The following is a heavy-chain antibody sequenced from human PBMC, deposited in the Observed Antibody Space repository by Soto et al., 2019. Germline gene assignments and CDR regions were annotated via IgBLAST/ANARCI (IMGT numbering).Heavy chain of an antibody. CDR2: ISSSSSYI. V-gene: IGHV3-21*01. Sequence: GGSLRLSCAASGFTFSSYSMNWVRQAPGKGLEWVSSISSSSSYIYYADSVKGRFTISRDNAKNSLYLQMNSLRAEDTAVYYCARMNGYDYYYYMDVWGKGTTVTVSS. CDR1: GFTFSSYS. CDR3: ARMNGYDYYYYMDV. D-gene: IGHD3-16*01. J-gene: IGHJ6*03.